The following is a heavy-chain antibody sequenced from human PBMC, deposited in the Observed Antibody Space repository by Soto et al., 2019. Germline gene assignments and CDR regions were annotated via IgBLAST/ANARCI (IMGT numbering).Heavy chain of an antibody. V-gene: IGHV3-74*01. Sequence: GGSLRLSCAASGFTFSSYWMHWVRQAPGKGLVWVSRINSDGSSTSYADSVKGRFTISRDNAKNTLYLQMNSLRAEDTAVYYCARVGFYYDILTGYYAYFDYWGQGTLVTVSS. CDR3: ARVGFYYDILTGYYAYFDY. CDR1: GFTFSSYW. J-gene: IGHJ4*02. CDR2: INSDGSST. D-gene: IGHD3-9*01.